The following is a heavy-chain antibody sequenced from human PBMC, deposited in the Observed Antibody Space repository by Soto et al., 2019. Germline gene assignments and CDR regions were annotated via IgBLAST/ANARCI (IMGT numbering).Heavy chain of an antibody. CDR3: ARGKWELPPGMESDAFDI. Sequence: QVQLQESGPGLVKPSQTLSLTCTVSGGSISSGGYYWSWIRQHPGKGLEWIGYIYYSGSTYYNPSPKSRVTISVDTSKNRFSLKLSSVTAADTAVYYCARGKWELPPGMESDAFDIWGQGTMVTVSS. CDR1: GGSISSGGYY. CDR2: IYYSGST. J-gene: IGHJ3*02. D-gene: IGHD1-26*01. V-gene: IGHV4-31*03.